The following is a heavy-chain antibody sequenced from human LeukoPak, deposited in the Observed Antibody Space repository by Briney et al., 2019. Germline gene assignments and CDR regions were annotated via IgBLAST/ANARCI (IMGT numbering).Heavy chain of an antibody. V-gene: IGHV1-2*02. J-gene: IGHJ4*02. Sequence: RASVKVSCKASGYTFTGYYMHWVRQAPGQGLEWMGWINPNSGGTNYAQKFQGRVTMTRDTFISTAYMELSRLRSDDTAVYYCARDGALVSAANLDYWGQGTLVTVSS. CDR2: INPNSGGT. CDR1: GYTFTGYY. D-gene: IGHD2-2*01. CDR3: ARDGALVSAANLDY.